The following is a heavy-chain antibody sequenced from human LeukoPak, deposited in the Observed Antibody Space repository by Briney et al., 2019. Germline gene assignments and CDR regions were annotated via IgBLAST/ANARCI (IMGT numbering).Heavy chain of an antibody. V-gene: IGHV4-61*01. D-gene: IGHD4-17*01. Sequence: SGTLSLTCTVSGGSVSSGSYYWSWIRQPPGKGLEWIGYIYYSGSTNYNPSLKSRVTISVDTSKNQFSLKLSSVTAADTAVYYCARADGDYEGWFDPWGQGTLVTVSS. J-gene: IGHJ5*02. CDR3: ARADGDYEGWFDP. CDR1: GGSVSSGSYY. CDR2: IYYSGST.